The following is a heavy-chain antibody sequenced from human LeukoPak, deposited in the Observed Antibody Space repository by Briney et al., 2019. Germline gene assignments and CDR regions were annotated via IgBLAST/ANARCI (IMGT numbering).Heavy chain of an antibody. CDR3: ARDRLLYYYGSGSYPDAFDI. V-gene: IGHV4-34*01. Sequence: SETLSLTCAVYGGSFSGYYWSWIRQPPGKGLEWIGGSNHSGSTNYNPSLKSRVTISVDTSKNQFSLKLSSVTAADTAVYYCARDRLLYYYGSGSYPDAFDIWGQGTMVTVSS. CDR2: SNHSGST. J-gene: IGHJ3*02. D-gene: IGHD3-10*01. CDR1: GGSFSGYY.